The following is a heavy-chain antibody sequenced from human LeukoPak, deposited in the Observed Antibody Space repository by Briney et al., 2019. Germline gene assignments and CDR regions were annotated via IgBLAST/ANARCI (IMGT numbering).Heavy chain of an antibody. CDR2: IHSDGSK. CDR3: AREGWEELGHYFDY. Sequence: GGSLRLSCAASGFTFSDYWMTWVRQAPQKGLEWVSTIHSDGSKYYVDSVKGRFIISRDISQNTVYLEMNSLRAEDAAVYYCAREGWEELGHYFDYWGQGTGVTVSS. D-gene: IGHD1-26*01. CDR1: GFTFSDYW. V-gene: IGHV3-53*01. J-gene: IGHJ4*02.